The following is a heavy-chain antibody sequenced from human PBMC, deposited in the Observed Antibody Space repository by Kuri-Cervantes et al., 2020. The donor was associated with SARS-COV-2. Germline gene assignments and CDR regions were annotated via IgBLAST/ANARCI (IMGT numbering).Heavy chain of an antibody. Sequence: SSVTVSCKASGGTFRKYALSWVRQAPGQGLEWMGGIIPIFGTANYAQKFQGRVTIAMDESTSTAYMEQSSLSYEDTAVYYCASEDYGGNSSGFDPWGQGTLVTVSS. CDR3: ASEDYGGNSSGFDP. J-gene: IGHJ5*02. CDR1: GGTFRKYA. CDR2: IIPIFGTA. D-gene: IGHD4-23*01. V-gene: IGHV1-69*05.